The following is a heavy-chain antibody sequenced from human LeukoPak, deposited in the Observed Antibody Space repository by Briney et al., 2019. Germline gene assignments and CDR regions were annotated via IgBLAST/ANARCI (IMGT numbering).Heavy chain of an antibody. J-gene: IGHJ4*02. CDR2: INHSGST. CDR3: ARLLIAAAGPGFDY. CDR1: GGSFSGYY. Sequence: PSETLSLTCAVYGGSFSGYYWSWIRQPPGKGLEWIGEINHSGSTNYNPSLKSRVTISVDTSKNQFSLKLSSVTAADTAVYYCARLLIAAAGPGFDYWGQGTLVTVSS. V-gene: IGHV4-34*01. D-gene: IGHD6-13*01.